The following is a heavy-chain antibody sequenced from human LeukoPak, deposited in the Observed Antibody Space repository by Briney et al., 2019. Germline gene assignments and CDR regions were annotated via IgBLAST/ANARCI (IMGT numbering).Heavy chain of an antibody. CDR2: IYPGDSDT. CDR1: GYLLTRYW. Sequence: ESLKIPCKGSGYLLTRYWIGWVRQLPAQSLEWMAIIYPGDSDTSYSPSFQGQVTFSADKSISTAYLQWSSLKASDTAMYYCARQTRYALEVDYWGQGTLVTVSS. J-gene: IGHJ4*02. D-gene: IGHD2-2*01. V-gene: IGHV5-51*01. CDR3: ARQTRYALEVDY.